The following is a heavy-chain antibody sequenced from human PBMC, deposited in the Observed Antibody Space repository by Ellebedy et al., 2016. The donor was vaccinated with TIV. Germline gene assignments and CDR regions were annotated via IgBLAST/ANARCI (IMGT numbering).Heavy chain of an antibody. Sequence: MPGGSLRLSCNVSGCSISTFDLSWIRQPPGKGLEFIGYIYYIGITNYNPSLESRVSISIDTSENQFSLRLSSVTAADTAVYYCAAYYGGRFDYWGQGTLVTVSS. J-gene: IGHJ4*02. V-gene: IGHV4-59*01. D-gene: IGHD4-23*01. CDR2: IYYIGIT. CDR1: GCSISTFD. CDR3: AAYYGGRFDY.